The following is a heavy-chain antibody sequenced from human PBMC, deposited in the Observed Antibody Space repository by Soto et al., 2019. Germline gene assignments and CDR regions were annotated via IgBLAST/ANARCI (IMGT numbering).Heavy chain of an antibody. CDR3: ARVSTRAKTFEY. V-gene: IGHV3-53*02. CDR1: GFTVSSYY. D-gene: IGHD4-17*01. J-gene: IGHJ4*02. CDR2: IYSGGST. Sequence: EVQLVETGGGLIQPGGSLRLSCATSGFTVSSYYMSWVRQAPGKGLEWVSVIYSGGSTYYADSVKGRFTISRDNSKNTLYLQMHSLRAEDTALYYCARVSTRAKTFEYWGQGTLVTVSS.